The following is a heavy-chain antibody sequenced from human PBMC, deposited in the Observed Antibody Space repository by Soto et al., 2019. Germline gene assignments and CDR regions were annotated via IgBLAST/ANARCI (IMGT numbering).Heavy chain of an antibody. V-gene: IGHV3-11*06. Sequence: LXLSCAASGFIFSDYYMSWIRQAPGKGLEWVSYISSSSSYTNYADSVKGRFTISRDNAKNSLYLQMNSLRAEDTAVYYCARDGEAGTYYYGMDVCGQGTTVTVS. CDR3: ARDGEAGTYYYGMDV. CDR1: GFIFSDYY. D-gene: IGHD6-13*01. CDR2: ISSSSSYT. J-gene: IGHJ6*02.